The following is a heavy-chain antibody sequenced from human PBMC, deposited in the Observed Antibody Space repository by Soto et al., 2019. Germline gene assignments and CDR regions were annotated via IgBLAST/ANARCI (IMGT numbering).Heavy chain of an antibody. D-gene: IGHD3-22*01. V-gene: IGHV3-33*03. CDR2: IWYDGNNK. Sequence: GGSLRLSCAASGFTFSSYGMHWVRQAPGKGLEWVAVIWYDGNNKYYADSVKGRFTISRDNAKNSLYLQMNSLRAEDTAVYYCARYDSSGYYWPYYYYGMDVWGQGTTVTVSS. CDR3: ARYDSSGYYWPYYYYGMDV. J-gene: IGHJ6*02. CDR1: GFTFSSYG.